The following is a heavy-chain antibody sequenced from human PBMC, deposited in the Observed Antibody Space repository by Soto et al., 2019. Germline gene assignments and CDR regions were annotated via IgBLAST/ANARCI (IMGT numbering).Heavy chain of an antibody. CDR1: GFTFSSYA. CDR3: AKALQASCYGGCDY. CDR2: ICGSDGRT. Sequence: EVQLLESGGGLVQPGGSLRLSCAASGFTFSSYAMSWVRQAPGKGLEWVSAICGSDGRTYYADSVKGRFTISRDNSKNTLYLQMNSLRAEDTAVYYCAKALQASCYGGCDYWGQGTLVTVSS. D-gene: IGHD2-2*01. V-gene: IGHV3-23*01. J-gene: IGHJ4*02.